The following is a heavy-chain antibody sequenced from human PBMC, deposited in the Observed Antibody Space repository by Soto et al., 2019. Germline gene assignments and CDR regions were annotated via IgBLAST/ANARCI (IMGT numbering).Heavy chain of an antibody. CDR3: ASQQWLVRYFDY. CDR1: GFTFSSYA. V-gene: IGHV3-30-3*01. CDR2: ISYDGSNK. Sequence: GGSLRLSCAASGFTFSSYAMHWVRQAPGKGLEWVAVISYDGSNKYYADSVKGRFTISRDNSKNTLYLQMNSLRAEDTAVYYSASQQWLVRYFDYWGQGTLVTVSS. D-gene: IGHD6-19*01. J-gene: IGHJ4*02.